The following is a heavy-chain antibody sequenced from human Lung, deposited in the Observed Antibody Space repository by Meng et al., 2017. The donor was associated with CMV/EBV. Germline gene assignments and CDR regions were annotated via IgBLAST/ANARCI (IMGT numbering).Heavy chain of an antibody. D-gene: IGHD6-6*01. Sequence: GGSXRLXXAASGFTFSSYAMSWVRQAPGKGLEWVSVIYSGGSSTYYADSVKGRFTISRDNSKNTLYLQMNSLRAEDTAVYYCAKVGQGYSSSSDYYYGMDVWGQGTTVXVSS. CDR2: IYSGGSST. J-gene: IGHJ6*02. CDR1: GFTFSSYA. V-gene: IGHV3-23*03. CDR3: AKVGQGYSSSSDYYYGMDV.